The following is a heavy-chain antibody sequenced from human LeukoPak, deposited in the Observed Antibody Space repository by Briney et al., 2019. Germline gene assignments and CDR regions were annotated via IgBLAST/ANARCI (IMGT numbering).Heavy chain of an antibody. V-gene: IGHV3-30*04. D-gene: IGHD2-2*01. CDR1: GFTFSSYA. CDR2: ISYDGSNK. Sequence: AGGSLRLSCAASGFTFSSYAMHWVRQAPGKGLEWVAAISYDGSNKHYADSVKGRFTISRDNSKNTLYLQMNNLRAEDTAVYYCASFVVVPAAIGIGYFDYWGQGTLVTVSS. CDR3: ASFVVVPAAIGIGYFDY. J-gene: IGHJ4*02.